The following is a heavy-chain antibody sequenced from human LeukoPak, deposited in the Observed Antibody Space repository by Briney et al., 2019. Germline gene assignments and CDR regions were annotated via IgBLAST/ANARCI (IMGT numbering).Heavy chain of an antibody. V-gene: IGHV3-72*01. D-gene: IGHD5-18*01. Sequence: GGSLRLSCAASGFPFSDHYMDWVRQAPGKGLEWVGRIRNKANSHTTEYAASVKGRFTISRDDSKKSLYLQMNSLKTEDTAVCYCTTRGYNYGYFDYWGQGTLVTVSS. CDR2: IRNKANSHTT. J-gene: IGHJ4*02. CDR3: TTRGYNYGYFDY. CDR1: GFPFSDHY.